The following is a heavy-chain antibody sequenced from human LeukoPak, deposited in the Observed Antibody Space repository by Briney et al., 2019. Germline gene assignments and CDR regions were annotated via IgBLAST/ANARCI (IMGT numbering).Heavy chain of an antibody. CDR2: ISSSGSTI. V-gene: IGHV3-48*03. CDR3: ARDDMIVVVQFDY. J-gene: IGHJ4*02. D-gene: IGHD3-22*01. CDR1: GFTFSSYE. Sequence: GGSLRLSCAASGFTFSSYEMNWVRQAPGKGLEWVSYISSSGSTIYYADSVKGRFTISRDNAKNSLYLQMNSLRAEDTAVYYCARDDMIVVVQFDYWGQGTLVTVSS.